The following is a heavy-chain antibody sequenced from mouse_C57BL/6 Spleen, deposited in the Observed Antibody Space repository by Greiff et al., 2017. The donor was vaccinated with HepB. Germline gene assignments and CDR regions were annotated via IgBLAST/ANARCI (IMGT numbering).Heavy chain of an antibody. J-gene: IGHJ2*01. CDR3: ARDCGSSSYYFDY. Sequence: EVKLMESGGGLVKPGGSLKLSCAASGFTFSSYAMSWVRQTPEKRLEWVATISDGGSYTYYPDNVKGRFTISRDNAKNNLYLQMSHLKSEDTAMYYCARDCGSSSYYFDYWGQGTTLTVSS. D-gene: IGHD1-1*01. V-gene: IGHV5-4*01. CDR2: ISDGGSYT. CDR1: GFTFSSYA.